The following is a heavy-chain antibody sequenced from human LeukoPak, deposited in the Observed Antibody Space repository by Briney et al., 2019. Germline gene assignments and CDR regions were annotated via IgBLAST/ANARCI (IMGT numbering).Heavy chain of an antibody. V-gene: IGHV3-23*01. J-gene: IGHJ4*02. CDR3: AKTSGSGWVYYFDS. D-gene: IGHD6-19*01. Sequence: SGGSLRLSCAASGFTFSSYSINWARQAPGKGLEWVSSVSGSGASTHYTDSVKGRFTISIDNSKNTVYVQMNSLRAEDTAVYYCAKTSGSGWVYYFDSWGQGTLVTVSS. CDR2: VSGSGAST. CDR1: GFTFSSYS.